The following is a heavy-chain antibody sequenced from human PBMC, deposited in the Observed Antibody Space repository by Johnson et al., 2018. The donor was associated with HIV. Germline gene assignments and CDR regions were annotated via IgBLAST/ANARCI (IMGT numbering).Heavy chain of an antibody. D-gene: IGHD4-11*01. CDR2: IYSGGST. J-gene: IGHJ3*02. V-gene: IGHV3-66*01. CDR1: GFTVSSNY. CDR3: ARDYSNPPHAFDI. Sequence: MQLVESGGGLVKPGGSLRLSCAASGFTVSSNYMSWVRQAPGKGLEWVSVIYSGGSTYYADSVTGRFTISRDNSTNTLYLQMNSLRAEDTAVYYCARDYSNPPHAFDIWGQGTMVTVSS.